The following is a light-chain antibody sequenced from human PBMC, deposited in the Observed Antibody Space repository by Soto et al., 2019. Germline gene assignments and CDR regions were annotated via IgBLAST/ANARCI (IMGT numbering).Light chain of an antibody. CDR3: QSYDSSLSGYV. V-gene: IGLV1-40*01. Sequence: SVLTQPPSGSGAPGQRGTIPCPGSSSNIGAGYDVHWYQQLPGTAPKLLIYGNSNRPSGVPDRFSGSKSGTSASLAITGLQAEDEADYYCQSYDSSLSGYVFGTGTKVTVL. J-gene: IGLJ1*01. CDR2: GNS. CDR1: SSNIGAGYD.